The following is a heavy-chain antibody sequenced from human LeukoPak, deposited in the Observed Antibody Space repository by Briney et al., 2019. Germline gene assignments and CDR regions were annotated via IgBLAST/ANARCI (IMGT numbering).Heavy chain of an antibody. CDR1: GGSISSDY. CDR3: ARPYYDFWSGYTGWFAP. CDR2: IYYSGST. Sequence: SETLSLTCTVSGGSISSDYWSWSRQPPGKGLGWRGGIYYSGSTNYNPSLKSRVTISVDTSKNQFSLKLSSVTAADTAVYYCARPYYDFWSGYTGWFAPWGQRTLVTVSS. D-gene: IGHD3-3*01. J-gene: IGHJ5*02. V-gene: IGHV4-59*08.